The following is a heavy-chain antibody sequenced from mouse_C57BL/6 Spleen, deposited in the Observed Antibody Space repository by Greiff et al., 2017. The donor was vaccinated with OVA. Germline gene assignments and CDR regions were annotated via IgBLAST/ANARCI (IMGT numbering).Heavy chain of an antibody. D-gene: IGHD1-1*01. V-gene: IGHV1-69*01. CDR2: IDPSDSYT. J-gene: IGHJ1*03. CDR1: GYTFTSYW. Sequence: VQLQQPGAELVMPGASVKLSCKASGYTFTSYWMHWVKQRPGQGLEWIGEIDPSDSYTNYNQKFKGKSTLTVDKSSSTAYMQLSSLTSEDSAVYYCARSVGYYGSSHWYFDVWGTGTTVTVSS. CDR3: ARSVGYYGSSHWYFDV.